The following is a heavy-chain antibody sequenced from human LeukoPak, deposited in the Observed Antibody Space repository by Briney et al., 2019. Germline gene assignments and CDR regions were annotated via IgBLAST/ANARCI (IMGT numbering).Heavy chain of an antibody. CDR2: IYGGGST. V-gene: IGHV3-53*01. J-gene: IGHJ4*02. Sequence: GGSLRLSCAASGFTVSSNYMSWVRQAPGKGLEWVSVIYGGGSTYYADSVKGRFTISRDNSKNTLYLQMNSLRAEDTAVYYCARSPWGDRSGPYYFDYWGQGTLVTVSS. CDR1: GFTVSSNY. D-gene: IGHD6-19*01. CDR3: ARSPWGDRSGPYYFDY.